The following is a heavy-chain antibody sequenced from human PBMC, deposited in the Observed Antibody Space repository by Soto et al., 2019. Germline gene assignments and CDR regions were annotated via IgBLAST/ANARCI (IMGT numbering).Heavy chain of an antibody. CDR1: GGFTSTNNW. J-gene: IGHJ4*02. D-gene: IGHD2-21*01. Sequence: TLSLTCAVSGGFTSTNNWWSWVRQPPGKGLEWIGDAYHSGSTEYNPSLKSRVSISVDKSKNQISLKLTSATAADTAVYYCARSPPSSYYGGSGTFDYWGQGTLVTVSS. CDR2: AYHSGST. V-gene: IGHV4-4*02. CDR3: ARSPPSSYYGGSGTFDY.